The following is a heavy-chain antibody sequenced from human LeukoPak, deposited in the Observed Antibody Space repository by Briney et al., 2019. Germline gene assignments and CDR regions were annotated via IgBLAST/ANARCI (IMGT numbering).Heavy chain of an antibody. D-gene: IGHD2/OR15-2a*01. V-gene: IGHV3-30*02. CDR3: AKDGTSYYYIYY. CDR2: IRYDGSNT. J-gene: IGHJ4*02. CDR1: GFTFSSCE. Sequence: GGSLRLSCAASGFTFSSCEMNWVRQAPGKGLEWLAFIRYDGSNTYYADSVKGRFTVSRDDSKNTLYLQMNSLRGDDTAVYYCAKDGTSYYYIYYWGQGTLVTVSS.